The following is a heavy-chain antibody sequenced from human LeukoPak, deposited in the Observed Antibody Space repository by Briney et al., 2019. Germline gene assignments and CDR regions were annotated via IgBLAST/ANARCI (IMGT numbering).Heavy chain of an antibody. CDR1: GGSISSYY. D-gene: IGHD5-18*01. CDR3: ARVKADTAMVFYYYYYMDV. V-gene: IGHV4-59*01. Sequence: PSETLSLTCTVSGGSISSYYWSWLRQPPGKGLEWIGYIYYSGSTNYNPSLKSRVTISVDTSKNQFSLKLSSVTAADTAVYYCARVKADTAMVFYYYYYMDVWGKGTTVTVSS. J-gene: IGHJ6*03. CDR2: IYYSGST.